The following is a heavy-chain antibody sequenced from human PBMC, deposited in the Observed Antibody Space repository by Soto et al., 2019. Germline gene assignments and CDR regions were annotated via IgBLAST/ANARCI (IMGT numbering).Heavy chain of an antibody. Sequence: QVQLVESGGGVVQPGRSLRLSCAASGFTFSDYAIYWVRQAPGKGLEWVTVISYDGSTYYYADSVQGRFTISRDNSKNTLYLQMTSLKTEDTAVYYCARVDAYTYYYRAGYFDLWGRGTLVTVSS. J-gene: IGHJ2*01. CDR3: ARVDAYTYYYRAGYFDL. CDR2: ISYDGSTY. D-gene: IGHD3-10*01. CDR1: GFTFSDYA. V-gene: IGHV3-30-3*01.